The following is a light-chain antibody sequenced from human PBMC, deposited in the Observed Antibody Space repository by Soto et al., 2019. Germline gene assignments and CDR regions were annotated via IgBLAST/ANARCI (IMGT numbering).Light chain of an antibody. CDR1: QDITRF. J-gene: IGKJ5*01. CDR2: AAS. V-gene: IGKV1-9*01. CDR3: QQLNSYPLT. Sequence: IQVTQSPSSLSASIGDRVTITCRASQDITRFLAWYQQEPGKAPKLLIYAASTLQSGVPSRFSGSGSGTDFTLTISSLQPEDFATYFCQQLNSYPLTFGQGTRLEI.